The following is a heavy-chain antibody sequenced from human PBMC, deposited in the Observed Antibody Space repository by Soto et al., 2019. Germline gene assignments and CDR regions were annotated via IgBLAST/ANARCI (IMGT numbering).Heavy chain of an antibody. CDR2: ISYDGSNK. Sequence: HPGGSLRLSCAASGFTFSSYAMHWVRQAPGKGLEWVAVISYDGSNKYYADSVKGRFTISRDNSKNTLYLQMNSLRADDTAVYYCASTLDVWGQGTTGTVSS. CDR3: ASTLDV. V-gene: IGHV3-30-3*01. CDR1: GFTFSSYA. J-gene: IGHJ6*02.